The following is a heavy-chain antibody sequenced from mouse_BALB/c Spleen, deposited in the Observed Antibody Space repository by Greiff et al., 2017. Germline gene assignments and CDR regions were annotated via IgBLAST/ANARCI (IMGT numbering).Heavy chain of an antibody. CDR2: IDPENGNT. J-gene: IGHJ3*01. CDR1: GFNIKDYY. D-gene: IGHD1-1*01. V-gene: IGHV14-1*02. Sequence: VQLQQSGAELVRPGALVKLSCKASGFNIKDYYMHWVKQRPEQGLEWIGWIDPENGNTIYDPKFQGKASITADTSSNTAYLQLSSLTSEDTAVYYCARAGSSSWLAYWGQGTLVTVSA. CDR3: ARAGSSSWLAY.